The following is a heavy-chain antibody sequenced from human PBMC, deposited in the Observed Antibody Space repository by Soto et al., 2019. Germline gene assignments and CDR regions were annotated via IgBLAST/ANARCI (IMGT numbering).Heavy chain of an antibody. CDR2: ISAYNGNT. V-gene: IGHV1-18*01. D-gene: IGHD3-10*01. CDR1: GYIFTRYN. J-gene: IGHJ4*02. CDR3: ARGGRQWFGELFNDY. Sequence: ASVKVSCKTPGYIFTRYNIHWVRQAPGQRLEWMAWISAYNGNTNYAQKLQGRVTMTTDTSTSTAYMELRSLRSDDTAVYYCARGGRQWFGELFNDYWGQGTLVTVSS.